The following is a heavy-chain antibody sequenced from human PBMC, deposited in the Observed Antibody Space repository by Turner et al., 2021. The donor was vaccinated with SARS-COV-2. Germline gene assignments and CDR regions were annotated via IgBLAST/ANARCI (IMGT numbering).Heavy chain of an antibody. CDR1: GFTVSSNY. D-gene: IGHD2-2*01. CDR3: ARDLGGTSSLGGYFDY. J-gene: IGHJ4*02. Sequence: EVQLVESGGGLVQPGGSLRLSCAASGFTVSSNYMNWVRQAPGKGLEWVSVIYSGGSTYYADSVKGRFTISRDTSKNTLYLQMNSRRAEDTAVYYCARDLGGTSSLGGYFDYWGQGTLVTVSS. CDR2: IYSGGST. V-gene: IGHV3-66*02.